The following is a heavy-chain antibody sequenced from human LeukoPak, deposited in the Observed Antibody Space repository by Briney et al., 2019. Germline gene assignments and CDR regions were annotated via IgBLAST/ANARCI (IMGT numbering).Heavy chain of an antibody. Sequence: SETLSLTCAVYGGSLSYYYWSWIRQPPEKGLEWIGEINRSGGTNYNPSLKSRVSISVDTSKNQFSLKLSSVTAADTAVYYCARGGFYCGDDCYVDYWGQGTLVTVPS. V-gene: IGHV4-34*01. D-gene: IGHD2-21*02. CDR1: GGSLSYYY. CDR2: INRSGGT. J-gene: IGHJ4*02. CDR3: ARGGFYCGDDCYVDY.